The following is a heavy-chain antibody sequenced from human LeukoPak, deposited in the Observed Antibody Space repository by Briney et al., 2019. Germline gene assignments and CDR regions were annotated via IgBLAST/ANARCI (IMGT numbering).Heavy chain of an antibody. V-gene: IGHV4-34*01. CDR1: GGSFSGYS. J-gene: IGHJ5*02. CDR2: IYYSGST. Sequence: PSETLSLTCAVYGGSFSGYSWGWIRQPPGKGLEWIGNIYYSGSTYYNPSLKSRVTISLDTSKNQFSLKLSSVTAADTAVYYCARVRRSTGGLARDNWFDPWGQGTLVTVSS. CDR3: ARVRRSTGGLARDNWFDP. D-gene: IGHD3-10*01.